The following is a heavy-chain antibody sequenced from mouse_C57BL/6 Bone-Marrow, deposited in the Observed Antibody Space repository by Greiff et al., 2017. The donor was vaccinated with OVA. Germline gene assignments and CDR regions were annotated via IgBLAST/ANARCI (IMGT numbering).Heavy chain of an antibody. V-gene: IGHV14-4*01. CDR3: TPSDYDYNFDY. CDR2: IDPENGDT. Sequence: EVQLQQSGAELVRPGASVKLSCTASGFNIKDDYMPWVKQRPEQGLEWIGWIDPENGDTEYASKFQGKATITADASSNTAYLLLSSLTSEDTAVYYFTPSDYDYNFDYWGQGTTLTVSS. D-gene: IGHD2-4*01. CDR1: GFNIKDDY. J-gene: IGHJ2*01.